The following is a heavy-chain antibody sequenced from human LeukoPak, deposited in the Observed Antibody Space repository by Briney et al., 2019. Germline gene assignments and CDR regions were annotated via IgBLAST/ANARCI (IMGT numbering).Heavy chain of an antibody. CDR3: ARGDLVGATMGRVGY. CDR2: ISYDGSNK. D-gene: IGHD1-26*01. Sequence: GGSLRLSCAASGFTFSSYAMHWVRQAPGKGLEWVAVISYDGSNKYYADSVKGRFTISRDNSKNTLYLQMNSLRAEDTAVYYCARGDLVGATMGRVGYWSQGTLVTVSS. CDR1: GFTFSSYA. V-gene: IGHV3-30-3*01. J-gene: IGHJ4*02.